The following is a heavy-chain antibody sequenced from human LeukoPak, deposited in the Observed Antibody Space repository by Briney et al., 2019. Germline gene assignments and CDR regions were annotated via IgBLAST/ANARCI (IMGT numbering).Heavy chain of an antibody. CDR2: IKQEGSAK. CDR3: ARVGDRDYSSGWFDY. J-gene: IGHJ4*02. V-gene: IGHV3-7*01. CDR1: GFTFSSYW. D-gene: IGHD6-19*01. Sequence: GGSLRLSCAASGFTFSSYWMSWVRQAPGKGLEWVANIKQEGSAKYYVDSVKGRFTISRDNPKNSLYLQMNSLRAEDTAVYYCARVGDRDYSSGWFDYWGQGTLVTVSS.